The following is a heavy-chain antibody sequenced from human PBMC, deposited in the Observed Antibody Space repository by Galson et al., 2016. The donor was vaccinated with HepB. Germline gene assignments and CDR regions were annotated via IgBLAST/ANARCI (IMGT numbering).Heavy chain of an antibody. CDR3: VRDQTRRGPTTFDN. D-gene: IGHD1-26*01. Sequence: SLRLSCAASGFTFSTYWMHWVRQSPGMGLVWVSRISSDGLTTTYADSVKGRFTISRDNGRNTLYLQMNSLRAEDTGVYYCVRDQTRRGPTTFDNWGQGTLVTVSS. CDR1: GFTFSTYW. J-gene: IGHJ4*02. CDR2: ISSDGLTT. V-gene: IGHV3-74*03.